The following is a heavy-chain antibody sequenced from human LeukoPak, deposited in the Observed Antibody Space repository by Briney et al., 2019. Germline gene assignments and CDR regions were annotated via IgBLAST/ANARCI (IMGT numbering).Heavy chain of an antibody. D-gene: IGHD2/OR15-2a*01. CDR3: AGHHPRNTVDF. CDR2: ISDIGSI. CDR1: GGSISSYY. V-gene: IGHV4-59*08. Sequence: SETLSLTCTVSGGSISSYYWSWIRQPPGKGLEWIAYISDIGSINYNPSLKSRVTISLDTSKNQFSLKLSSVNAADTAVYYCAGHHPRNTVDFWGQGTLVTVSS. J-gene: IGHJ4*02.